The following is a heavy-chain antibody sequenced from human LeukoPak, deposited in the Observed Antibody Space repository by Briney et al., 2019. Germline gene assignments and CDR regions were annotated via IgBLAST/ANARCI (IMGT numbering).Heavy chain of an antibody. D-gene: IGHD3-22*01. CDR3: AIASGSDAFDI. Sequence: GASVEVSCKASGYTFTGYYMHWVRQAPGQGLEWRGWINPNSGGTNYAQKFQRRVTMTRDTSISTAYMELSRLRSDDTAVYYCAIASGSDAFDIWGQGTMVTVSS. CDR2: INPNSGGT. CDR1: GYTFTGYY. V-gene: IGHV1-2*02. J-gene: IGHJ3*02.